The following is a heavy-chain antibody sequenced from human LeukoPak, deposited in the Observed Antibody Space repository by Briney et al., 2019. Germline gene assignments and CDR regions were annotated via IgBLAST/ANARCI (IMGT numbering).Heavy chain of an antibody. V-gene: IGHV3-30*07. D-gene: IGHD2-15*01. CDR3: AKDRILVVAATLDY. Sequence: GGSLRLSCAASGFTFSSYAMHWVRQAPGKGLEWVAVISYDGSNKYYADSVKGRFTISRDNSKNTLYLQMNSLRAEDTAVYYCAKDRILVVAATLDYWGQGTLVTVSS. CDR1: GFTFSSYA. J-gene: IGHJ4*02. CDR2: ISYDGSNK.